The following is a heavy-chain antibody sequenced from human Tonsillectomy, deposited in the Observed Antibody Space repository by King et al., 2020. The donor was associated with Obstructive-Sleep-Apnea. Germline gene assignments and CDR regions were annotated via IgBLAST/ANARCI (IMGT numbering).Heavy chain of an antibody. CDR1: GGSISSSNYY. D-gene: IGHD1-7*01. V-gene: IGHV4-39*07. CDR3: ARDNYSHFDY. CDR2: TYYSGST. J-gene: IGHJ4*02. Sequence: QLQESGPGLVKPSETLSLTCTVSGGSISSSNYYWGWIRQPPGKGLEWIGSTYYSGSTYYNPSLKSRVTMSVDTSKNQFSLKLRSVTAADTAVYYCARDNYSHFDYWGQGTLVTVSS.